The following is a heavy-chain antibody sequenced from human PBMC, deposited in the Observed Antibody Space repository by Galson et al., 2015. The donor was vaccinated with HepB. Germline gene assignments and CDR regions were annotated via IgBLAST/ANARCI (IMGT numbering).Heavy chain of an antibody. CDR2: IYYSGST. J-gene: IGHJ3*02. V-gene: IGHV4-31*03. CDR1: GGSISSGGYY. Sequence: TLSLTCTVSGGSISSGGYYWSWIRQHPGKGLEWIGYIYYSGSTYYNPSLKSRVTISVDTSKNQFSLKLSSVTAADTAVYYCARVIGSGSYHAFDIWGQGTMVTVSS. CDR3: ARVIGSGSYHAFDI. D-gene: IGHD3-10*01.